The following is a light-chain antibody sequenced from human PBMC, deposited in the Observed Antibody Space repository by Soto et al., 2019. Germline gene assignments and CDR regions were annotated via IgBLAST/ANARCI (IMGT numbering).Light chain of an antibody. J-gene: IGKJ1*01. CDR2: AAS. V-gene: IGKV1-39*01. CDR3: KQSYRTPRT. CDR1: QSISTY. Sequence: DLQIPQSPSSLSACVGETWKMTCISSQSISTYLNWYQQKPGKAPKLLIYAASRLQSGVPSRFSGSGSGTDFTLTISSLQTEDFATYYCKQSYRTPRTFGKGTNVDIK.